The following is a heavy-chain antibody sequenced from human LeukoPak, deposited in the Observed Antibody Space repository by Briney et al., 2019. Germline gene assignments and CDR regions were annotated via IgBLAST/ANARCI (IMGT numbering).Heavy chain of an antibody. Sequence: GGSLRLSCAASGFTFSSYAMSWVRQAPGKGLEWVSSISSSSSYIYYADSVKGRFTISRDNARNSLYLQMNSLRAEDTAVYYCAKDQGGSYYADYWGQGTLVTVSS. V-gene: IGHV3-21*01. CDR3: AKDQGGSYYADY. CDR2: ISSSSSYI. CDR1: GFTFSSYA. J-gene: IGHJ4*02. D-gene: IGHD1-26*01.